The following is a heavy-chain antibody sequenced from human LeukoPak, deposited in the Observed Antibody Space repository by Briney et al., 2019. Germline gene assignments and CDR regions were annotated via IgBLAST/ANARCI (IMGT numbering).Heavy chain of an antibody. Sequence: ASVKVSCKASGYTFTGYYMHWVRQAPGQGLEWMGWINPNSGGANYAQKLQGRVTMTRDTSISTAYMELSRLRSDDTAVYYCASWRYYGSGSFGAFDIWGQGTMVTVSS. D-gene: IGHD3-10*01. CDR1: GYTFTGYY. V-gene: IGHV1-2*02. CDR3: ASWRYYGSGSFGAFDI. CDR2: INPNSGGA. J-gene: IGHJ3*02.